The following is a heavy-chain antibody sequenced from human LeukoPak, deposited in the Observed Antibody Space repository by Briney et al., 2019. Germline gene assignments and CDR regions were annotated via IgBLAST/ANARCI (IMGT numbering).Heavy chain of an antibody. CDR3: ARELDSSGYSFDY. V-gene: IGHV5-51*01. CDR2: IYPGDSDT. CDR1: GYRFTSYW. Sequence: RGESLKISCKGSGYRFTSYWIGWVRQMPGKGLEWMGIIYPGDSDTRYSPSFQGQVTISADKSISTAYLQWSSLKASDTAMYYCARELDSSGYSFDYWGQGTLVTVSS. J-gene: IGHJ4*02. D-gene: IGHD3-22*01.